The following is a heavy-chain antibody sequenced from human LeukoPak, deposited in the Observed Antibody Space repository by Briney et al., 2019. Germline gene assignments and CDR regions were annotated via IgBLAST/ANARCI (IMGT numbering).Heavy chain of an antibody. CDR3: ARAVYCSGGGCFWYFDL. Sequence: GGSLRLSCAASGFSFSDYNMHWVRQAPGKGLEWVALISYDGSNKYNADSLKGRFTISRDNAKKSLYLQMNSLRAEDTAVYYCARAVYCSGGGCFWYFDLWGRGTLVTVSS. D-gene: IGHD2-15*01. CDR2: ISYDGSNK. J-gene: IGHJ2*01. CDR1: GFSFSDYN. V-gene: IGHV3-30*03.